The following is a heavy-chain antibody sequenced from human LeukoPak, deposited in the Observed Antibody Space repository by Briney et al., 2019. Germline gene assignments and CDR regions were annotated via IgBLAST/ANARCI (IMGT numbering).Heavy chain of an antibody. J-gene: IGHJ4*02. CDR1: GYTFTSYW. CDR2: VYPADSDT. CDR3: ARVYSTFDY. V-gene: IGHV5-51*01. D-gene: IGHD6-13*01. Sequence: GESLRISCKGSGYTFTSYWIGWVRQMPGKGLEWMGIVYPADSDTRYSPSFQGQVTISADKSISTAYLQWSSLKASDTAMYYCARVYSTFDYWAQGTLVTVSS.